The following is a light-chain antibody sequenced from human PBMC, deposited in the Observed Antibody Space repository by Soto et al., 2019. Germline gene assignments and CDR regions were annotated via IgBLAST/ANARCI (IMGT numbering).Light chain of an antibody. J-gene: IGKJ5*01. CDR3: QQRRNWSSIT. CDR1: QSVSSY. Sequence: EIVLTQSPATLSLSPGERATLSCRASQSVSSYLAWYQQKPGQAPRLLIYDVSNRATGIPARFSSSRSGREYLLPTSSLVQQEYAVYYYQQRRNWSSITFGQGTRLEIK. V-gene: IGKV3-11*02. CDR2: DVS.